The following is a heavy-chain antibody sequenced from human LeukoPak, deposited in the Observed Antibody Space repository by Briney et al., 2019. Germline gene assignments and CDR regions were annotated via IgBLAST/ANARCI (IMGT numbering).Heavy chain of an antibody. V-gene: IGHV3-23*01. CDR2: LSGSGGST. CDR1: GFNVSSNY. J-gene: IGHJ4*02. Sequence: PGGSLRLSCVVSGFNVSSNYMSWVRQAPGKGLEWVSALSGSGGSTYYADSVKGRFTISRDNSKNTLYLQMNSLRAEDTAVYYCAKERTSEGYFDYWGQGTLVTVSS. D-gene: IGHD1-1*01. CDR3: AKERTSEGYFDY.